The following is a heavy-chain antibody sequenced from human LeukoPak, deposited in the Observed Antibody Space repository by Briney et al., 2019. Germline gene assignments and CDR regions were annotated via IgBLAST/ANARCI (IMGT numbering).Heavy chain of an antibody. CDR2: MNPNSGNT. CDR1: GYTFTSYY. CDR3: ARAKVHYGMDV. J-gene: IGHJ6*02. Sequence: ASVKVSCKASGYTFTSYYMHWVRQAPGQGLEWMGWMNPNSGNTGYAQKFQGRVTMTRNTSISTAYMELSSLRSEDTAVYYCARAKVHYGMDVWGQGTTVTVSS. V-gene: IGHV1-8*02.